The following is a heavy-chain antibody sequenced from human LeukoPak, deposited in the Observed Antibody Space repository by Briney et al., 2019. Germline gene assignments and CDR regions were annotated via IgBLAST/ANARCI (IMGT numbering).Heavy chain of an antibody. J-gene: IGHJ3*02. CDR3: ARAAYSGPLDAFDI. CDR2: IYYSGST. V-gene: IGHV4-59*01. CDR1: GGSISSYY. Sequence: SETLSLTCTVSGGSISSYYWSWIRQPPGKGLEWIGYIYYSGSTNYNPSLKSRVTISVDTSKNQFSLKLSSVTAADTAVYYCARAAYSGPLDAFDIWGKGTMVTVSS. D-gene: IGHD1-26*01.